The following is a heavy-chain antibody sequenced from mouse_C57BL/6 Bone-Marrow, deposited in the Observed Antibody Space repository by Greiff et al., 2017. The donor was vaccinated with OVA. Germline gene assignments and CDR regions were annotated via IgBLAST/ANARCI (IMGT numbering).Heavy chain of an antibody. V-gene: IGHV14-4*01. CDR1: GFNIKDDY. J-gene: IGHJ2*01. CDR3: VRYYFDY. D-gene: IGHD1-1*01. Sequence: EVQLQQSGAELVRPGASVKLSCTASGFNIKDDYMHWVKQRPEQGLEWIGWIDPENGDTEYASKFQGKATITADTSSNKAYLQLSSLTSDDTAVYYCVRYYFDYWGQGTTLTVSS. CDR2: IDPENGDT.